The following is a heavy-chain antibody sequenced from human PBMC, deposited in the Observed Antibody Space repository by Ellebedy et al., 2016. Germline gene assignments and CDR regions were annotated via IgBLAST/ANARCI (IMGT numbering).Heavy chain of an antibody. D-gene: IGHD7-27*01. CDR1: GFTFDDYA. Sequence: GGSLRLSCAASGFTFDDYAMHWVRQAPGKGLEWVSGISWRGHYIGYADSVRGRFTISGGNAKNSLYLQMNSLRIEDTAVYYCTKDLLRGIWGGSGRDYWGQGTLVTVSS. J-gene: IGHJ4*02. CDR2: ISWRGHYI. CDR3: TKDLLRGIWGGSGRDY. V-gene: IGHV3-9*01.